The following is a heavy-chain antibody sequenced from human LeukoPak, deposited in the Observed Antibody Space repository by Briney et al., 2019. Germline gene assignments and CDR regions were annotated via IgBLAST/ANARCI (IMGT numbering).Heavy chain of an antibody. J-gene: IGHJ4*02. CDR1: GYTFTSYA. CDR2: INAGNGNT. CDR3: ARDPDTDIFGGPFDH. Sequence: ASVKVSCKASGYTFTSYAMHWVRQAPGQRLEWMGWINAGNGNTKYSQEFQGRVTITRDTSASTAYMELSSLRSEDMAVYYCARDPDTDIFGGPFDHWGQGTLVTVSS. V-gene: IGHV1-3*03. D-gene: IGHD3-9*01.